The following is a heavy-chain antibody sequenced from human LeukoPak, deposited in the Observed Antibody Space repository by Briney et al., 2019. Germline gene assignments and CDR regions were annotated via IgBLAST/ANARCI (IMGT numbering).Heavy chain of an antibody. Sequence: PSETLSLTCAVSGGSFSGYYWSWIRQPPGKGLEWIGEINHSGSTNYNPSLKSRVTISVAPSKNQVSLKLSSATAADTAVDYCARGRVYCGGDCYWAYYYYYMDVWGKGTTVTVSS. CDR3: ARGRVYCGGDCYWAYYYYYMDV. V-gene: IGHV4-34*01. CDR2: INHSGST. D-gene: IGHD2-21*01. J-gene: IGHJ6*03. CDR1: GGSFSGYY.